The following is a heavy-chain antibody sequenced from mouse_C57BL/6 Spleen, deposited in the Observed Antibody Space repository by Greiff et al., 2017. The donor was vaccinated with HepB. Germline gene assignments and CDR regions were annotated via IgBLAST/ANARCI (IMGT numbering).Heavy chain of an antibody. J-gene: IGHJ4*01. Sequence: EVKVVESGGGLVKPGGSLKLSCAASGFTFSDYGMHWVRQAPEKGLEWVAYISSGSSTIYYADTVKGRFTISRDNAKNTLFLQMTSLRSEDTAMYYCARRAYSLYAMDYWGQGTSVTVSS. D-gene: IGHD2-12*01. CDR1: GFTFSDYG. CDR2: ISSGSSTI. V-gene: IGHV5-17*01. CDR3: ARRAYSLYAMDY.